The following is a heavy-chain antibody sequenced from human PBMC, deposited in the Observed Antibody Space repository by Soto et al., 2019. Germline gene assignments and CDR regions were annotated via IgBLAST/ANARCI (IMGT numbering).Heavy chain of an antibody. Sequence: LRLSCAASGFTFSSYSMNWVRQAPGKGLEWVSSISSSSSYIYYADSVKGRFTISRDNAKNSLYLQMNSLRAEDTAVYCCARGHVDTAITLGYYYGMDVWGQGTTVTVSS. J-gene: IGHJ6*02. CDR1: GFTFSSYS. CDR2: ISSSSSYI. CDR3: ARGHVDTAITLGYYYGMDV. D-gene: IGHD5-18*01. V-gene: IGHV3-21*01.